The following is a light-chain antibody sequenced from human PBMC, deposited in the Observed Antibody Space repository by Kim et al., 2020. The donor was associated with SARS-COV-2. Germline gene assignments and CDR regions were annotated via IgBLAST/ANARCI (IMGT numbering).Light chain of an antibody. J-gene: IGLJ1*01. Sequence: QSVLTQPPSVSGAPGQRVTISCTGISSNIGAGYEVHWYQQLPGTAPKLLIYGDINRPSGVPDRFSGSKSGTSASLAITGLQTEDEADYYCQSYDNSLSGYVLGSGTKVTDL. V-gene: IGLV1-40*01. CDR3: QSYDNSLSGYV. CDR2: GDI. CDR1: SSNIGAGYE.